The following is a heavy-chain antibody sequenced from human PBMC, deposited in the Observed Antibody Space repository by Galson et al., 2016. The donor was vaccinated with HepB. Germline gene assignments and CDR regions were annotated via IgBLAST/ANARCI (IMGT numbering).Heavy chain of an antibody. V-gene: IGHV3-30-3*01. Sequence: SLRLSCAASGFTFSSYAMHWVRQAPGKGLEWVAVMSYDGTNKYSADSVKGRFTISRDNSKNTLYLQMNSLRTEDTAVYYCARDYNYDGGHSTPPTYYFDYWGQGTLVTVSS. CDR3: ARDYNYDGGHSTPPTYYFDY. CDR2: MSYDGTNK. D-gene: IGHD3-16*01. CDR1: GFTFSSYA. J-gene: IGHJ4*02.